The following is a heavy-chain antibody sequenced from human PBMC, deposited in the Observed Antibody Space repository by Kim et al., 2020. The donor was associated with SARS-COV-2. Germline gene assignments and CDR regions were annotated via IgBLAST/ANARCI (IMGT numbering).Heavy chain of an antibody. CDR3: ARGSLWGGDY. D-gene: IGHD3-10*01. V-gene: IGHV3-11*01. CDR1: GFTFSDYS. J-gene: IGHJ4*02. CDR2: ISGRGSAI. Sequence: GGSLRRSCAASGFTFSDYSMSWIRQAPGKGLEWISYISGRGSAIYYADSVKGRFTISRDNAKNSLYLQMNSLTVEDTAVYYCARGSLWGGDYWGQGTLVTVSS.